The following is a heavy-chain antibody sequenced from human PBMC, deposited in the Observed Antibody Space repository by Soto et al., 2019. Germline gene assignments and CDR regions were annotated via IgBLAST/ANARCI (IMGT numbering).Heavy chain of an antibody. CDR2: IGHGGGT. CDR3: ARHGGYSFAF. V-gene: IGHV4-34*01. D-gene: IGHD3-16*01. J-gene: IGHJ4*02. Sequence: PSETLSLTCAVYGGSFSGYYWSWIRQPPGKGPERIAEIGHGGGTIYHPSLQTRATITEGSSNSHFCLRLNSVAAAVAAVYSFARHGGYSFAFWGQGAPVTRSS. CDR1: GGSFSGYY.